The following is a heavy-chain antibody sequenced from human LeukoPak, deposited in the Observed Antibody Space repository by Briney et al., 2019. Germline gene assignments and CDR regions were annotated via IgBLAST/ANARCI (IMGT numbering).Heavy chain of an antibody. CDR1: GGSINNYW. CDR3: ASHHYDISTGYSPFDY. Sequence: SETLSLTCTVSGGSINNYWWSWIRQPPGKGLEWIGYIYYTGSTNYNPSLKSRVTISVDTSKNQFSLKLSSVTAADTAVYYCASHHYDISTGYSPFDYWGQGTLVTVSS. J-gene: IGHJ4*02. CDR2: IYYTGST. D-gene: IGHD3-9*01. V-gene: IGHV4-59*12.